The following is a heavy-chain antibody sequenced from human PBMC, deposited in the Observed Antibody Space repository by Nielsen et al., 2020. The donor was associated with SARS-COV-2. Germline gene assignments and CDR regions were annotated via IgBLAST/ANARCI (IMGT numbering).Heavy chain of an antibody. Sequence: SGPTLVKPTQTLTLTCTFSGFSLSTRRMCVSWIRQPPGKAQEWLARINWDDDKYYSTSLKTRLTISKDTSKNQVVLTLTNMGPVDAATYYCARTQREDYSYYMDVWGKGTTVTVSS. V-gene: IGHV2-70*11. CDR3: ARTQREDYSYYMDV. J-gene: IGHJ6*03. CDR1: GFSLSTRRMC. CDR2: INWDDDK.